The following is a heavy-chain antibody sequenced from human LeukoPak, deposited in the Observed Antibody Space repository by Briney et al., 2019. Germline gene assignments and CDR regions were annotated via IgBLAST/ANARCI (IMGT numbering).Heavy chain of an antibody. J-gene: IGHJ4*02. CDR2: IYHRGST. V-gene: IGHV4-38-2*01. CDR1: GYSISSDYY. CDR3: ARTIVPTRYFDY. D-gene: IGHD4/OR15-4a*01. Sequence: PSETLSLTCAVSGYSISSDYYWGWIRQPPGKGLEWIGSIYHRGSTYYNPSLKSRVTISVDTSKSQFSLKLSSVTAADTAVYYCARTIVPTRYFDYWGQGTLVTVSS.